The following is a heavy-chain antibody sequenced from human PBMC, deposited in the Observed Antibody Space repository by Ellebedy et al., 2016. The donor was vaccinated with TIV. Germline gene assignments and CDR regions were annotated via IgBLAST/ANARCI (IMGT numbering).Heavy chain of an antibody. J-gene: IGHJ4*02. D-gene: IGHD3-16*02. V-gene: IGHV3-53*01. CDR2: IFGDGRT. CDR3: ATSNFVLGSYRPDY. CDR1: GFTVSSSY. Sequence: GESLKISCAASGFTVSSSYMSWVRQAPGKGLEWVSVIFGDGRTNYAASVQGRFTISRDNSKNTLFLQMNSLRAEDTAVYYCATSNFVLGSYRPDYWGQGTLVTVSS.